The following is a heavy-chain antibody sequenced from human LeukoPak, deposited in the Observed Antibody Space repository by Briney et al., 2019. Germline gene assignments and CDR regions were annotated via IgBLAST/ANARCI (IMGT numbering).Heavy chain of an antibody. CDR3: ARGGQQWLVYYFDY. CDR2: ISYDGSNK. CDR1: GFTFSSYA. V-gene: IGHV3-30-3*01. Sequence: GGSLRLSCAASGFTFSSYAMHWVRQAPGKGLEWVGVISYDGSNKYYADSVKGRFTISRDNSKNTLYLQMNSLRAEDTAVYYCARGGQQWLVYYFDYWGQGTLVTVSS. J-gene: IGHJ4*02. D-gene: IGHD6-19*01.